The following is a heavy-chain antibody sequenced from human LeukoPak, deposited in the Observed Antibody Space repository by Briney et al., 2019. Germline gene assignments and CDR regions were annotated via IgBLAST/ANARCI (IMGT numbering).Heavy chain of an antibody. Sequence: PSETLSLTCTVSGGSISSYYWSWIRQPAGKGLEWIGRIYTSGSTNYNPSLKSRVTMSVDTSKNQFSLKLSSVTAADTAVYYCATGSGYYYVRGFDIWSQGTMVTVSS. V-gene: IGHV4-4*07. J-gene: IGHJ3*02. CDR1: GGSISSYY. D-gene: IGHD3-22*01. CDR3: ATGSGYYYVRGFDI. CDR2: IYTSGST.